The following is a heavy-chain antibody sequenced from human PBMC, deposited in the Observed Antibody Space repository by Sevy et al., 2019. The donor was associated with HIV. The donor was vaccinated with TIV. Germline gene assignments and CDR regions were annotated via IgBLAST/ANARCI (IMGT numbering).Heavy chain of an antibody. D-gene: IGHD3-10*01. CDR2: ISGSGGST. J-gene: IGHJ5*02. V-gene: IGHV3-23*01. CDR1: GFTFSSYA. Sequence: GGSLGLSCAASGFTFSSYAMSWVRQAPGKGLEWVSAISGSGGSTYYADSVKGRFTISRDNSKNTLYLQMNSLRAEDTAVYYCAKAGPNYYGSGSTPPNWFDPWGQGTLVTVSS. CDR3: AKAGPNYYGSGSTPPNWFDP.